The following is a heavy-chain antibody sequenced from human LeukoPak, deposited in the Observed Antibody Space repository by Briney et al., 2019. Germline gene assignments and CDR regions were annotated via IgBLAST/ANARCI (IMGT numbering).Heavy chain of an antibody. Sequence: PSETLSLTCTVSGGSIRSYYWSWIRQPPGKGLEWVGYIYDSGSTSYNPSLKSRVTISVDKSKNQFSLKLSSVTAADTAVYYCAVPIFGVVTPDDAFDIWGQGTMVTVSS. CDR2: IYDSGST. CDR1: GGSIRSYY. J-gene: IGHJ3*02. CDR3: AVPIFGVVTPDDAFDI. V-gene: IGHV4-59*12. D-gene: IGHD3-3*01.